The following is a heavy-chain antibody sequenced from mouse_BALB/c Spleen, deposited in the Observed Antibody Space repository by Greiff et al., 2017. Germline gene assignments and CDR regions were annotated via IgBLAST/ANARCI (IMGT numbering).Heavy chain of an antibody. CDR3: ARDPYYYGRDYFDY. Sequence: EVQLQESGPGLVKPSQSLSLTCSVTGYSITSGYYWNWIRQFPGNKLEWMGYISYDGSNNYNPSLKNRISITRDTSKNQFFLKLNSVTTEDTATYYCARDPYYYGRDYFDYWGQGTTLTVSS. D-gene: IGHD1-1*01. CDR2: ISYDGSN. J-gene: IGHJ2*01. CDR1: GYSITSGYY. V-gene: IGHV3-6*02.